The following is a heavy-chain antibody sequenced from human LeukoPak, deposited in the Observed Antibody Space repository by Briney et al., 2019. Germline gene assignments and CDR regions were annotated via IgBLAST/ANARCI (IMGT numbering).Heavy chain of an antibody. Sequence: SETLSLTCTVSGYSISSGYYWGWIRQPPGKGLEWIGSIYHSGSTYYNPSLKSRVTISVDTSKNQFSLKLSSVTAADTAVYYCAREADGPGSVNAFDIWGQGTMVTVSS. CDR3: AREADGPGSVNAFDI. V-gene: IGHV4-38-2*02. CDR2: IYHSGST. J-gene: IGHJ3*02. D-gene: IGHD1-26*01. CDR1: GYSISSGYY.